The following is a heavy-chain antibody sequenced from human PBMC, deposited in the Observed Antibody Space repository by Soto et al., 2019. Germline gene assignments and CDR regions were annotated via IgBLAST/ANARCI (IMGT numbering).Heavy chain of an antibody. D-gene: IGHD3-9*01. CDR2: INDRASI. V-gene: IGHV4-34*01. CDR1: GGSFSGHY. CDR3: ARESHDILTGPPWVWYFDL. J-gene: IGHJ2*01. Sequence: QVQLQQWGAGPLRPLETLSLTCGVSGGSFSGHYWAWIRQSPGKGREWVGEINDRASINYNPSLKSGVSISVDTSKNHYSLNLRSVTAADTAVYYCARESHDILTGPPWVWYFDLWGRGTLVTVSS.